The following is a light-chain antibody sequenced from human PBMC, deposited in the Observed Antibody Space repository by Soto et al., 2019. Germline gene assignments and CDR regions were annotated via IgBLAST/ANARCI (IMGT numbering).Light chain of an antibody. V-gene: IGLV1-44*01. Sequence: QSVLTQSPSASATPGQRVTISCSGGRSNIGTYAVNWYQQLPGTAPTLLIFRNHHRPSGVPDRFSGYKSGTSASLAISGPQSEDEADYYCAAWDDSLRAVVFGGGTKLTVL. CDR2: RNH. CDR3: AAWDDSLRAVV. CDR1: RSNIGTYA. J-gene: IGLJ2*01.